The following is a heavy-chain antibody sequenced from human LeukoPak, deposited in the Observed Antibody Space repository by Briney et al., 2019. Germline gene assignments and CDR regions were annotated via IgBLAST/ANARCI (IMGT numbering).Heavy chain of an antibody. CDR3: ARVRPGGIAVAGTMYY. Sequence: GGSLRLSCAASGFSVSSDYMSWVRQAPGKGLEWVSVIYSDGNTYYADSVKGRFTISGDNSKNTLYLQMNSLRAEDTAVYYCARVRPGGIAVAGTMYYWGQGTLVTVSS. V-gene: IGHV3-53*05. D-gene: IGHD6-19*01. CDR1: GFSVSSDY. CDR2: IYSDGNT. J-gene: IGHJ4*02.